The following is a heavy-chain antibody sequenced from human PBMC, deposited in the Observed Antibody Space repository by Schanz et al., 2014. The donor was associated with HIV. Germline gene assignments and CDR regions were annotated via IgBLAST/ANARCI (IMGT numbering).Heavy chain of an antibody. CDR1: GFTFDDYA. CDR2: ISWNSGSI. J-gene: IGHJ4*02. CDR3: ARDPYYYDSSGYWPHFDY. Sequence: EVQLVESGGGLVQPGRSLRLSCAVSGFTFDDYAMHWVRQAPGKGLEWVSGISWNSGSIGYADSVKGRFTISRDNAKNTLYLQMNSLRAEDTAVYYCARDPYYYDSSGYWPHFDYWGQGTLVTVSS. D-gene: IGHD3-22*01. V-gene: IGHV3-9*01.